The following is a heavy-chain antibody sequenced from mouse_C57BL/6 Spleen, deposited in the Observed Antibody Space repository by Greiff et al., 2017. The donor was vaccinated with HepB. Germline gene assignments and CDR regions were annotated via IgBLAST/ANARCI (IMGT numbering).Heavy chain of an antibody. Sequence: QVQLQQPGAELVMPGASVKLSCKASGYTFTSYWMHWVKQRPGQGLEWIGEIDPSDSYTNYNQKFKGKSTLTVDKSSSTAYMQLSSLTSEDSAVYYCARFITTVVAFDYWGQGTTLTVSS. J-gene: IGHJ2*01. CDR3: ARFITTVVAFDY. V-gene: IGHV1-69*01. CDR2: IDPSDSYT. D-gene: IGHD1-1*01. CDR1: GYTFTSYW.